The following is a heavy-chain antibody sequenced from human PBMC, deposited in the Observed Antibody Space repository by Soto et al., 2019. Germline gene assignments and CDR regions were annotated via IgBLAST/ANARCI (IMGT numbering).Heavy chain of an antibody. Sequence: GGSLRLSCAASGFTFSSYAMSWVRQAPGKGLEWVSAISGSGGSTYYADSVKGRFTISRDNSKNTLYLQMNSLRAEDTAVYYCAKAKGDIVVVPAPFYFDYWGQGTLVTVSS. J-gene: IGHJ4*02. V-gene: IGHV3-23*01. CDR3: AKAKGDIVVVPAPFYFDY. CDR1: GFTFSSYA. D-gene: IGHD2-15*01. CDR2: ISGSGGST.